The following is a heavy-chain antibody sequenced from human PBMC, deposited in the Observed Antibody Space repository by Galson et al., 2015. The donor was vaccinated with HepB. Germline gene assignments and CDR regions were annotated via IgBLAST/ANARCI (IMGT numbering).Heavy chain of an antibody. J-gene: IGHJ4*02. CDR2: IWYDGSTK. V-gene: IGHV3-33*01. CDR3: VRDDLGNGGYSLY. Sequence: SLRLSCAATGFIFRSYGMHWVRQAPGKGLEWVAVIWYDGSTKYYADSVKGRFTISRDNSKNTLYLQMNSLRAEDTAVYYCVRDDLGNGGYSLYWGQGSLVTVSS. D-gene: IGHD6-19*01. CDR1: GFIFRSYG.